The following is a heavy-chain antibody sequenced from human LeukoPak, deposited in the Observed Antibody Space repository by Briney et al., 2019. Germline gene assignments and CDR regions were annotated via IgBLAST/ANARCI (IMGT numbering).Heavy chain of an antibody. D-gene: IGHD4-17*01. J-gene: IGHJ4*02. CDR2: ISGSAGIT. CDR3: AKDPMTTVTLIDY. CDR1: GFTFSSYA. Sequence: QTGGSLRLSCAASGFTFSSYAMSWVRQAPGRRREWVSGISGSAGITYYADSVKDRFTISREDSKNTLYLQLNSLRAEDTAVYYCAKDPMTTVTLIDYWGQGTLVTVSS. V-gene: IGHV3-23*01.